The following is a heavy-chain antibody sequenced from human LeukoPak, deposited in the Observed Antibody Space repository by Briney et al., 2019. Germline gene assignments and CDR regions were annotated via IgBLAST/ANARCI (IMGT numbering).Heavy chain of an antibody. CDR3: ARVERDCSSTSCYSWFDP. Sequence: PGGSLRLSCAASGFTFSDYAMTWVRQAPGKGLEWVSVVSAAGDDTYYADSVKGRFTISRDNAKNSLYLQMNSLRAEDTAVYYCARVERDCSSTSCYSWFDPWGQGTLVTVSS. CDR1: GFTFSDYA. V-gene: IGHV3-23*01. CDR2: VSAAGDDT. J-gene: IGHJ5*02. D-gene: IGHD2-2*02.